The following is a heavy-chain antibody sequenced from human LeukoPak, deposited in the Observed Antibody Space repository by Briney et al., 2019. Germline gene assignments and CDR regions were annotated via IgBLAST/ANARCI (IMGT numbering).Heavy chain of an antibody. CDR1: GFTFSSYG. V-gene: IGHV3-33*01. J-gene: IGHJ6*04. D-gene: IGHD3-3*01. Sequence: PGRSLRLSCAASGFTFSSYGMHWVRQAPGKGLEWVAVILNDGSQEKYADSVKGRFTISRDNSKNTLFLQMNSLRAEDTAVYYCARDRGRGITIFGVWGKGTTVTVSS. CDR2: ILNDGSQE. CDR3: ARDRGRGITIFGV.